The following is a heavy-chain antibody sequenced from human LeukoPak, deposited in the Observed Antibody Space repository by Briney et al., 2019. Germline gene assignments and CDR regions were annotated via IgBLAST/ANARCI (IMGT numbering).Heavy chain of an antibody. Sequence: GGSLRLSCAASGFTFSSYSMDWVRQAPGKGLEWVSSISSSSSYIYYADSVKGRFTISRDNAKNSLYLQMNSLRAEDTAVYYCARQTLEWLFHFVYWGQGTLVTVSS. V-gene: IGHV3-21*01. CDR3: ARQTLEWLFHFVY. J-gene: IGHJ4*02. D-gene: IGHD3-3*01. CDR2: ISSSSSYI. CDR1: GFTFSSYS.